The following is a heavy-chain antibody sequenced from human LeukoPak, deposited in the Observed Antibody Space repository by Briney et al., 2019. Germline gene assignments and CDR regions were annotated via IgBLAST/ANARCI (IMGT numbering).Heavy chain of an antibody. CDR3: ARVSYYYGSGSYYNPWYFDY. Sequence: PGGSLRLSCAASGFTFSIYWMSWVRQAPGKGGEGVANIKQDGSEKYYVDSVKGRFTIYRDNDKSSLYMKMNSLRAEDTAVYYCARVSYYYGSGSYYNPWYFDYWGQGTLVTVSS. J-gene: IGHJ4*02. V-gene: IGHV3-7*01. CDR1: GFTFSIYW. CDR2: IKQDGSEK. D-gene: IGHD3-10*01.